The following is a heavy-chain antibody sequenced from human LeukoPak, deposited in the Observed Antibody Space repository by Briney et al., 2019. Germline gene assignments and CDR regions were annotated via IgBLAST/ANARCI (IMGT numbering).Heavy chain of an antibody. D-gene: IGHD5-12*01. CDR1: GFTFSSYG. J-gene: IGHJ4*02. CDR3: ARVRVATILGY. CDR2: ISYDGSNK. V-gene: IGHV3-30*03. Sequence: GGSLRLSCAASGFTFSSYGMHWVRQAPGKGLEWVAVISYDGSNKYYADSVKGRFTISRDNSKNTLYLQMNSLRAEDTAVYYCARVRVATILGYWGQGTLVTVSS.